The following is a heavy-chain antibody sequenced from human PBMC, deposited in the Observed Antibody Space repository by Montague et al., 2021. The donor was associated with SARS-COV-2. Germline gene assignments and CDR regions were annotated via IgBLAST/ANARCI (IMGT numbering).Heavy chain of an antibody. Sequence: SETLSLTCTVSGGSISGYYWSWIRQPPGKGPEWIGNIYDTGDTNYNPSLKSRVTIPEDTSKNQFSLRLTSVTAADTAAYYCACDCRLQPCHTNYSFGLWGRGTLVSVSS. J-gene: IGHJ2*01. CDR2: IYDTGDT. D-gene: IGHD5-18*01. CDR3: ACDCRLQPCHTNYSFGL. CDR1: GGSISGYY. V-gene: IGHV4-59*01.